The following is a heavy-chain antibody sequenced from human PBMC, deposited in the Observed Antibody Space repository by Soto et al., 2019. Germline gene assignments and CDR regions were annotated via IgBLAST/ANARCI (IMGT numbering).Heavy chain of an antibody. CDR1: GFTFSSYS. D-gene: IGHD5-12*01. CDR2: ISSSSSTI. CDR3: ASQSSEWLLFAS. V-gene: IGHV3-48*01. J-gene: IGHJ4*02. Sequence: EVQLVESGGGLVQPGGSLRLSCAASGFTFSSYSMNWVRQAPGKGLEWVSYISSSSSTIYYADSVKGRFTISRDNAKNSRYLQMNSLRAEDTAVYYCASQSSEWLLFASWGQGTLVTVSS.